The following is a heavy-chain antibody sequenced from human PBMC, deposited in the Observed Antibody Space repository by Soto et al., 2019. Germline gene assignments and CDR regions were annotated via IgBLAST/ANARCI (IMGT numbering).Heavy chain of an antibody. V-gene: IGHV1-18*04. CDR1: GYTFTSYG. CDR2: ISGYNGDT. J-gene: IGHJ4*02. CDR3: ARAPQNLARGGIWS. Sequence: ASVKVSCKASGYTFTSYGIRWVRQAPGQGLEWMGWISGYNGDTSYAQTLQGRVTMTTDTPTSTAYMELRSLRSDDTAVYYCARAPQNLARGGIWSWGQGTMVTVSS. D-gene: IGHD1-26*01.